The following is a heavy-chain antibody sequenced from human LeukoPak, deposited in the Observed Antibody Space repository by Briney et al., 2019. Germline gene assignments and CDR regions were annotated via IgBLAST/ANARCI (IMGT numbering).Heavy chain of an antibody. Sequence: PGGSLRLSCAASGFTFSSYAMSWVRQAPGKGLEWVSAISGSGGSTYYADSVKGRFTISRDNSKNTLYLQMNSLRAEDTAVYYCARSYRSTWYYFDYWGQGTLVTVSS. CDR3: ARSYRSTWYYFDY. V-gene: IGHV3-23*01. J-gene: IGHJ4*02. CDR1: GFTFSSYA. CDR2: ISGSGGST. D-gene: IGHD6-13*01.